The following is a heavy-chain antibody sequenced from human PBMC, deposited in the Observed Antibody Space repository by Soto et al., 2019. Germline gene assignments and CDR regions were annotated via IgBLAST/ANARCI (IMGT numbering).Heavy chain of an antibody. CDR2: IYYSGST. CDR1: GGSMSNYY. CDR3: ARHGSAVVGYFHY. Sequence: QVQLQESGPGLVEPSETLSLTCTVYGGSMSNYYWSWIRQTPGKGLEWIGFIYYSGSTTYNPSLKNRLTMSIDTSKNQFSLKLISVTAADTAIYYCARHGSAVVGYFHYWGQGTLVTVSS. J-gene: IGHJ4*02. V-gene: IGHV4-59*08. D-gene: IGHD1-26*01.